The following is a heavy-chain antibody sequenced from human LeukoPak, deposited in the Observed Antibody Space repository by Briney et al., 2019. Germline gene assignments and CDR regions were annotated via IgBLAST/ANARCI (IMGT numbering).Heavy chain of an antibody. Sequence: SETLSLTCTVSLDSTTSNFWSWVRQPPGKGLEWIGEIHRSGSPNYNPSLQSRVTISIDRSRNQIALELSSVTAADTAVYYCARHSRYSSGWYYGYWGQGALVTVSS. J-gene: IGHJ4*02. D-gene: IGHD6-19*01. V-gene: IGHV4-4*02. CDR1: LDSTTSNF. CDR2: IHRSGSP. CDR3: ARHSRYSSGWYYGY.